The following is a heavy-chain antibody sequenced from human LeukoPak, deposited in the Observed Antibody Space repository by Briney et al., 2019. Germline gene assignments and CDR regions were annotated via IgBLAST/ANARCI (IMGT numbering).Heavy chain of an antibody. CDR2: INHSGST. Sequence: PSETLSLTCAVYGGSFSGYYWSWIRQPPGKGLEWIGEINHSGSTNYNPSLKSRVTISVDTSKNQFSLKLSSVTAADTAVYYCAREHCSSTSCPEYFQHWGQGTLVAVSS. CDR1: GGSFSGYY. CDR3: AREHCSSTSCPEYFQH. V-gene: IGHV4-34*01. D-gene: IGHD2-2*01. J-gene: IGHJ1*01.